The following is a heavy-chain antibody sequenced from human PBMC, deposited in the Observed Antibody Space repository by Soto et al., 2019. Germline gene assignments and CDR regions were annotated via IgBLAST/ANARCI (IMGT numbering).Heavy chain of an antibody. CDR3: ARDTDKLGMNAFDI. Sequence: ASVKVSCKASGYTFTGYYMHWVRQAPGQGLEWMGWINPNSGGTNYAQKFQGWVTMTRDTSISTAYMELSRLRSDDTAVYYCARDTDKLGMNAFDIWGQGTMVTVSS. D-gene: IGHD7-27*01. J-gene: IGHJ3*02. CDR1: GYTFTGYY. CDR2: INPNSGGT. V-gene: IGHV1-2*04.